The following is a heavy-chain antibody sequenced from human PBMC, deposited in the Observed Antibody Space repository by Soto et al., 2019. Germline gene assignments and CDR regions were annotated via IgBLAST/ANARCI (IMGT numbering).Heavy chain of an antibody. V-gene: IGHV1-69*13. CDR3: ARPQGSGWRFNALDF. CDR2: IIPMFGTA. Sequence: SVKVSCKASGGTFGRNAINWVRQAPGQGLEWMGGIIPMFGTANHAQKFRDRIVITADESTNTAYLELNSLRYEDTAIYYCARPQGSGWRFNALDFWGQGTVVTDSS. J-gene: IGHJ3*01. CDR1: GGTFGRNA. D-gene: IGHD6-19*01.